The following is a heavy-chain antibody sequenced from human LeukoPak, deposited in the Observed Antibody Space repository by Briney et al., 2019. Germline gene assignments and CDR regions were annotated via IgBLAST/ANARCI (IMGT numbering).Heavy chain of an antibody. V-gene: IGHV4-30-4*01. CDR2: IYYSGST. J-gene: IGHJ4*02. Sequence: PSETLSLTCTVSAGSISSGDYYWSWIRQPPGKGLEWIGYIYYSGSTYYNPSLKSRVTISVDTSKNQFSLKLSSVTAADTAVYYCASVVVVAATFDYWGQGTLVTVSS. CDR3: ASVVVVAATFDY. CDR1: AGSISSGDYY. D-gene: IGHD2-15*01.